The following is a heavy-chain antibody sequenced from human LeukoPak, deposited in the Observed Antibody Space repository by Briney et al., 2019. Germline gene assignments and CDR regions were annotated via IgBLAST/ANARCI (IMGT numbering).Heavy chain of an antibody. J-gene: IGHJ6*02. CDR2: ISSSSSYI. V-gene: IGHV3-21*01. CDR1: GFTFSSYS. Sequence: PGGSLRLSCAASGFTFSSYSMNWVRQAPGKGLEWVSSISSSSSYIYYADSVKGRFTISRDNAKNSLYLQMNSLRAEDTAVYYCARDHDFWSGYSYYYYYYGMDVWGQGTTVTVSS. CDR3: ARDHDFWSGYSYYYYYYGMDV. D-gene: IGHD3-3*01.